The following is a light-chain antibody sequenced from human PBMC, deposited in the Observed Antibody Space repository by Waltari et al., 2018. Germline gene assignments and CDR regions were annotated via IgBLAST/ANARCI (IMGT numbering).Light chain of an antibody. CDR3: QSYDSSLSGRV. Sequence: QSVLTQPPSVSGAPGQRVPISCTGSSSHIGAGSDVQWYQQLPGTAPKLLIYGNSNRPSGVPDRFSGSKSGTSASLAITGLQAEDEADYYCQSYDSSLSGRVFGGGTKLTVL. CDR1: SSHIGAGSD. V-gene: IGLV1-40*01. J-gene: IGLJ3*02. CDR2: GNS.